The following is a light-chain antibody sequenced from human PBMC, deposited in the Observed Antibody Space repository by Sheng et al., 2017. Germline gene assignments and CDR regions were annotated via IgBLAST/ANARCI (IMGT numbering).Light chain of an antibody. CDR2: DAS. Sequence: DIQMTQSPSSLSASVGDRVTITCQASDDISIYLNWYQQKPGKAPKLLIYDASDLASGVPSRFSGSGSGTDFSLTINRLQPEDIATYFCHQYDNVPYSFGQGT. CDR1: DDISIY. J-gene: IGKJ2*03. V-gene: IGKV1-33*01. CDR3: HQYDNVPYS.